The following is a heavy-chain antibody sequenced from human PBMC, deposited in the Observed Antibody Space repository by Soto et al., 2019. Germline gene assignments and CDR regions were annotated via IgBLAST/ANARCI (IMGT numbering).Heavy chain of an antibody. Sequence: GWSLRLSCAASGFTFISYAMHWVRQAPGKGPEWVAVISYDGSNKYYADSVKGRFTISRDNSKNTLYLQMNSLRAEDTAVYYCARDAAADYWGQGTLVTVSS. D-gene: IGHD6-13*01. CDR3: ARDAAADY. CDR1: GFTFISYA. CDR2: ISYDGSNK. J-gene: IGHJ4*02. V-gene: IGHV3-30-3*01.